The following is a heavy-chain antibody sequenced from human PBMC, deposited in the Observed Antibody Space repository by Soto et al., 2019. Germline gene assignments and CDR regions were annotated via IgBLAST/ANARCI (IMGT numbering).Heavy chain of an antibody. V-gene: IGHV1-69*01. Sequence: QVQLVQSGAEVKKPGSSVKVSCKASGGTFSSYAISWVRQAPGQGLEWMGGIIPIFGTANYAQKFQGRVTITADESTSTAYMELSSLRSEDTAVYYCARGRIVVMVAATRPLEPDDYYFDYWGQGTLVTVSS. D-gene: IGHD2-15*01. CDR2: IIPIFGTA. CDR3: ARGRIVVMVAATRPLEPDDYYFDY. CDR1: GGTFSSYA. J-gene: IGHJ4*02.